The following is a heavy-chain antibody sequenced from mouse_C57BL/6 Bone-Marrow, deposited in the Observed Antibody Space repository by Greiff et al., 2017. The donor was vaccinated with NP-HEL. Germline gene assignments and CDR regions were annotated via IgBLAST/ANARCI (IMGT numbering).Heavy chain of an antibody. CDR2: IYPGDGDT. CDR1: GYAFSSSW. J-gene: IGHJ2*01. V-gene: IGHV1-82*01. D-gene: IGHD1-1*01. Sequence: VQLQQSGPELVKPGASVKISCKASGYAFSSSWMNWVKQRPGKGLEWIGRIYPGDGDTNYNGKFKGKATLTADKSSSTAYMQLSSLTSEDSAVYFCASPYYYGSRGDYWGKGTTLTVSS. CDR3: ASPYYYGSRGDY.